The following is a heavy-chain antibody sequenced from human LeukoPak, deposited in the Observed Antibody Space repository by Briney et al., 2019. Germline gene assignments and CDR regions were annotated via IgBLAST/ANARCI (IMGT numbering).Heavy chain of an antibody. CDR3: AGGRTDIVVVPATLRNYYFDY. CDR2: IMPMFGKA. Sequence: SVKVSCKASGYTFTSYGISWVRQAPGQGLEWMGGIMPMFGKASYAQKFQGRVTTTADKATSTAYMELSSLRSEDTAVYYCAGGRTDIVVVPATLRNYYFDYWGQGTLVTVSS. D-gene: IGHD2-2*01. J-gene: IGHJ4*02. V-gene: IGHV1-69*06. CDR1: GYTFTSYG.